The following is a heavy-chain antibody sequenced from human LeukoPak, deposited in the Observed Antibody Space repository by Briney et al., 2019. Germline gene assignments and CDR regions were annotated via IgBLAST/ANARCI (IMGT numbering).Heavy chain of an antibody. Sequence: SETLSLTCTVSGGSISSGDYYWSWIRQPPGKGLEWIGYIYYSGSTYYNPSLKSRVTISVDTSKNQFSLKLSSVTAADTAVYYCAREWYCSSTSCYDYYYYYMDVWRKGTTVTVSS. CDR2: IYYSGST. CDR1: GGSISSGDYY. D-gene: IGHD2-2*01. V-gene: IGHV4-30-4*08. CDR3: AREWYCSSTSCYDYYYYYMDV. J-gene: IGHJ6*03.